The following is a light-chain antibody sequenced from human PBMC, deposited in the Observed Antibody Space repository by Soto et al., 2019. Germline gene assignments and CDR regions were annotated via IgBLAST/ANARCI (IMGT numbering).Light chain of an antibody. CDR1: QSVTSNY. CDR3: QQYGSSGT. V-gene: IGKV3-20*01. CDR2: DTS. Sequence: EIVLTQSPGTLSLSPGERSTLSCRASQSVTSNYLAWYQQKPGQAPGLLIYDTSTRASGVPDRFSGSGSGTEFTLTISRLEPEDFAVYYCQQYGSSGTFGQGTTVDIK. J-gene: IGKJ1*01.